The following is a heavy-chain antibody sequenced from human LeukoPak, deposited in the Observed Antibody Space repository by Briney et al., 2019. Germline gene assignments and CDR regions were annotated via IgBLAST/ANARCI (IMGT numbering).Heavy chain of an antibody. Sequence: PSETLSLTCTVSGGSISNYYWSWMRQPPGKGLEWIGYIYYSGGTNYHPSLQSRLTISVDTSRNQLSLRLNSVTAADTAVYYCARRGYDSFSFDYWGQGALVTVSS. CDR1: GGSISNYY. D-gene: IGHD3-3*01. CDR2: IYYSGGT. V-gene: IGHV4-59*01. J-gene: IGHJ4*02. CDR3: ARRGYDSFSFDY.